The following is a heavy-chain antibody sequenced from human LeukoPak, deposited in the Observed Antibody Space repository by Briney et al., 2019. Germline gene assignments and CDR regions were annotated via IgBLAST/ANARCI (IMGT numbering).Heavy chain of an antibody. CDR1: GGSFSGYY. CDR3: ARGVPPGY. CDR2: INHSGST. D-gene: IGHD1-1*01. V-gene: IGHV4-34*01. Sequence: PSETLSLTCAVYGGSFSGYYWSWIRQPPGKGLEWIGEINHSGSTNYNPSLKSRVTISVDTSKNQFSLKLSSVTAADTAVYYCARGVPPGYWGQGTLVTVSS. J-gene: IGHJ4*02.